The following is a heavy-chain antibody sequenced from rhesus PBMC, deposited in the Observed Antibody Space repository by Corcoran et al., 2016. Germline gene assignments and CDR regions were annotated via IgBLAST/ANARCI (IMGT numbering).Heavy chain of an antibody. CDR3: VRRFKNGWGFDY. CDR2: NRNLANGGTA. J-gene: IGHJ4*01. V-gene: IGHV3-116*02. CDR1: GFIFSVYY. D-gene: IGHD3-34*01. Sequence: EVRLVESGGGLVQPGGSLRLSCAASGFIFSVYYLSWVRPAPGTGPEWIGFNRNLANGGTAEYAASVKGRFTISRDDSKSIVSLQMNSLKTEDTAVYYCVRRFKNGWGFDYWGQGVLVTVSS.